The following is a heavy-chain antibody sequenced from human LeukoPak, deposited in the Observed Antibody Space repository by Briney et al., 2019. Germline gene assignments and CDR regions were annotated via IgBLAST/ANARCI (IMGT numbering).Heavy chain of an antibody. CDR3: ANSRDRSNIAARRFRVADRHFVY. CDR2: IYYSGST. D-gene: IGHD6-6*01. J-gene: IGHJ4*02. V-gene: IGHV4-39*01. Sequence: SETLSLTCTVSGGSISSSYSWGWIRQPPGKGLEWIGNIYYSGSTYYNSSLKSRVTISVDTSKNQFSLKLSSVTAADTAIYYCANSRDRSNIAARRFRVADRHFVYWGQGTLVTVSS. CDR1: GGSISSSYS.